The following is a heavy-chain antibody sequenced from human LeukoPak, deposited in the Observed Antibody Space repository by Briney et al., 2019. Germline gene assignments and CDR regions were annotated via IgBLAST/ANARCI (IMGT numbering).Heavy chain of an antibody. CDR2: ISWDGGSA. CDR3: AQARPRTSLPTRFDY. V-gene: IGHV3-43*01. D-gene: IGHD1-14*01. CDR1: GFTFGGYT. J-gene: IGHJ4*02. Sequence: GGSLRLSCAASGFTFGGYTMRWVRQPPGKGLEWVSLISWDGGSAYYADSVKGRFTISRDNSKNSLYLQMNSLRTEDTALYYCAQARPRTSLPTRFDYWRQGTQDSVCS.